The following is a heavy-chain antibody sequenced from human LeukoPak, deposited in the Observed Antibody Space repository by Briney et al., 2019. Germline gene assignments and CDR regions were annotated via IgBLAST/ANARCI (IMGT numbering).Heavy chain of an antibody. CDR3: ARVRITMVRGSNSFYYMDV. CDR2: INQDGSEM. Sequence: PGGSLRLSCAASGFTFSNYWMSWVRQAPGKGLEWLANINQDGSEMYYVDSVKGRFTISRDISKNTVSLRMTSLRAEDTAVYYCARVRITMVRGSNSFYYMDVWGKGTTVTVSS. J-gene: IGHJ6*03. CDR1: GFTFSNYW. V-gene: IGHV3-7*03. D-gene: IGHD3-10*01.